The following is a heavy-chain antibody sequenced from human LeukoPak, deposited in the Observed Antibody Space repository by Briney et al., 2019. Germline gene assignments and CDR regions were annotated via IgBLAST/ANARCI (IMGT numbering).Heavy chain of an antibody. J-gene: IGHJ4*02. CDR3: ARDQTMVRGVIILYY. CDR2: INNDGSST. D-gene: IGHD3-10*01. V-gene: IGHV3-74*01. CDR1: GFTFSDYW. Sequence: PGGSLRLSCAASGFTFSDYWMHWVRQAPGKGLMCVARINNDGSSTSYADSVRGRFTISRDNAKNTLYLQMNSLTTEDTAVYYCARDQTMVRGVIILYYWGQGTLATVSS.